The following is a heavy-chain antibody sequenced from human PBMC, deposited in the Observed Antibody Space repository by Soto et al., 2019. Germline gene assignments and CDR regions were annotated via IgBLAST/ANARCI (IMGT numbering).Heavy chain of an antibody. CDR3: AIIAAGMDV. V-gene: IGHV3-30*03. Sequence: AGWSLRLSCGASGFTFSSYGMHWVRQAPGKGLEWVAVISYDGSNKYYADSVKGRFTISRDNSKNTLYLQMNSLRAEDTAVYYCAIIAAGMDVWGQGTTVTVSS. J-gene: IGHJ6*02. CDR2: ISYDGSNK. D-gene: IGHD6-13*01. CDR1: GFTFSSYG.